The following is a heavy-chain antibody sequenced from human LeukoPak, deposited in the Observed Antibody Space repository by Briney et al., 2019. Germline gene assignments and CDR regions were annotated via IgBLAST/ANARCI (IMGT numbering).Heavy chain of an antibody. V-gene: IGHV3-48*04. CDR2: ISSSSSTI. CDR1: GFTFSSYS. J-gene: IGHJ6*03. CDR3: ARMFGESYYYYYMDA. Sequence: GGPLRLSCAASGFTFSSYSMNWVRQAPGKGLGWVSYISSSSSTIYYADSVKGRFTISRDNAKNSLYLQMNSLRAEDTAVYYCARMFGESYYYYYMDAWGKGTTVTVSS. D-gene: IGHD3-10*02.